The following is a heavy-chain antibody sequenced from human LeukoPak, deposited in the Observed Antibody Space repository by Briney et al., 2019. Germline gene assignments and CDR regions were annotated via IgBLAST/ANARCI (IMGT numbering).Heavy chain of an antibody. V-gene: IGHV3-23*01. CDR1: QFTFSRFA. CDR3: AKHLGSQSFLFYYMDV. J-gene: IGHJ6*03. Sequence: QPGGSLRLSCEASQFTFSRFAMSWTRQAPGTGLEWVSTLSGSGTATYYADSVKGRFTTSRDDSKDTLYLQMDNLRADDTAVYYCAKHLGSQSFLFYYMDVWGTGTSVIVSS. D-gene: IGHD2-21*01. CDR2: LSGSGTAT.